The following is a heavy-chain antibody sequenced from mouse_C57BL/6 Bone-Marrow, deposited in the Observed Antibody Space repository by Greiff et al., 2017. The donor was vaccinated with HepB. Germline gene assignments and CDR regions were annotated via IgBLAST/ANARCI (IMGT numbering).Heavy chain of an antibody. D-gene: IGHD2-5*01. V-gene: IGHV1-50*01. CDR2: IDPSDSYT. CDR1: GYTFTSYW. Sequence: QVQLKQPGAELVKPGASVKLSCKASGYTFTSYWMQWVKQRPGQGLEWIGEIDPSDSYTNYNQKFKGKATLTVDTSSSTAYMQLNSLPSEDSAVYYGGSSNYDYFDYWGQGTTLTVSS. J-gene: IGHJ2*01. CDR3: GSSNYDYFDY.